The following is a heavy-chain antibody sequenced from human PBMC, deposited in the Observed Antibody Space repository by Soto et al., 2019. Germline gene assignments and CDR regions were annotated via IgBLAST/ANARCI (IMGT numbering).Heavy chain of an antibody. CDR2: IGTRDDI. V-gene: IGHV3-23*01. J-gene: IGHJ5*02. CDR3: AKDRDNWIPRWFDP. D-gene: IGHD1-20*01. CDR1: GFTFSNYA. Sequence: PGGSLRLSCAASGFTFSNYAMSWVRQAPGKGLEWVSAIGTRDDIFYADSVKGRFTISRDNSKNTLYLQMNSLRAEDTAVYYCAKDRDNWIPRWFDPWGQGTLVTVSS.